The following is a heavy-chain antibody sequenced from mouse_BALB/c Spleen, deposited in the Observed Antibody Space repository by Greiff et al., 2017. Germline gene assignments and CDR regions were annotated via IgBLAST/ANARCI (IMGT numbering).Heavy chain of an antibody. CDR3: ARAYYYGSIFAY. J-gene: IGHJ3*01. D-gene: IGHD1-2*01. V-gene: IGHV5-12-1*01. CDR2: ISSGGGST. CDR1: GFAFSSYD. Sequence: EVQVVESGGGLVKPGGSLKLSCAASGFAFSSYDMSWVRQTPEKRLEWVAYISSGGGSTYYPDTVKGRFTISRDNAKNTLYLQMSSLKSEDTAMYYCARAYYYGSIFAYWGQGTLVTVSA.